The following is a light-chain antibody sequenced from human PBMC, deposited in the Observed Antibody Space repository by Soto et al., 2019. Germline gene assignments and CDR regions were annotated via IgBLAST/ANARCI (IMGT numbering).Light chain of an antibody. CDR1: SSDVGGYNY. CDR3: SSYTSSSPA. Sequence: QSALTQPASVSGSPGQSITISCTGTSSDVGGYNYVSWYQQHPGKAPKLMIYDVSNRPSGVSNRFSGSKSGNTASLTISGPQAEDEADYYCSSYTSSSPAFGTGTKLTVL. J-gene: IGLJ1*01. CDR2: DVS. V-gene: IGLV2-14*01.